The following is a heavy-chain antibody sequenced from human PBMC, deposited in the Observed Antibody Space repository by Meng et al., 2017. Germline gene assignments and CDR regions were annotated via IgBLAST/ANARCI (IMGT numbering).Heavy chain of an antibody. Sequence: GESLKISCAASGFTFSSYGMHWVRQAPGKGLEWVAVIWYDGSNKYYADSVKGRFTISRDNSKNTLYLQMNSLRAEDTAVYYCAKDRGYSYGPTDYWGQGTLVTVSS. J-gene: IGHJ4*02. CDR1: GFTFSSYG. CDR3: AKDRGYSYGPTDY. CDR2: IWYDGSNK. V-gene: IGHV3-33*06. D-gene: IGHD5-18*01.